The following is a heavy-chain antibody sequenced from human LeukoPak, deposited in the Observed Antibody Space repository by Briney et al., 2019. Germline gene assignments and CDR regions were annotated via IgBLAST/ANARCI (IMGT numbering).Heavy chain of an antibody. Sequence: QAGGSLRLSCAASGFTFSSYWMSWVRQAPGKGLEWVANIKQDGSEKYYVDSVKGRFTISRDNAKNSLYLQMNSLRAEDTAVYYCASYSYSSSWHRPAEYFQHWGQGTLVTVSS. CDR3: ASYSYSSSWHRPAEYFQH. V-gene: IGHV3-7*01. CDR2: IKQDGSEK. J-gene: IGHJ1*01. D-gene: IGHD6-13*01. CDR1: GFTFSSYW.